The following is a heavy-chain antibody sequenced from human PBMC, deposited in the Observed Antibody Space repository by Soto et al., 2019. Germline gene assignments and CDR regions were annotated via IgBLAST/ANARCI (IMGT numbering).Heavy chain of an antibody. CDR3: APDGGTAAGLYYCYYYGMDV. V-gene: IGHV1-58*01. CDR1: GFTFTSSA. D-gene: IGHD6-13*01. CDR2: IVVGSDNT. J-gene: IGHJ6*02. Sequence: SVKVSCKASGFTFTSSAVQWVRQARGQRLEWIGWIVVGSDNTNYAQKFQERVTITRDMSTSTAYMELSSLRSEDTAVYYCAPDGGTAAGLYYCYYYGMDVWDQGTTVTVSS.